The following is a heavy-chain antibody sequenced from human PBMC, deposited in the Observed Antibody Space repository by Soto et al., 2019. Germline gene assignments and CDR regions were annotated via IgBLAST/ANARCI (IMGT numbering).Heavy chain of an antibody. CDR1: GYSISSAYY. Sequence: SETLSLTCAVSGYSISSAYYCGWIRQPPGKGLEWIGSIYHSGSTYYNPSLKSRVTISIDTSKNQFSLNLNSVTAADTAVYYCAGSIDYDSRGSRAYGGQGNLGT. CDR3: AGSIDYDSRGSRAY. CDR2: IYHSGST. J-gene: IGHJ4*02. D-gene: IGHD3-22*01. V-gene: IGHV4-38-2*01.